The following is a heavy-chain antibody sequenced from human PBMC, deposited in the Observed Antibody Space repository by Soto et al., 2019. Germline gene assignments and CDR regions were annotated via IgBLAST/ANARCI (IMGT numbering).Heavy chain of an antibody. V-gene: IGHV7-4-1*01. CDR3: ASLGSKGALDI. D-gene: IGHD6-13*01. Sequence: QVQLVQSGSELKKPGASVKVSCKASGYTFTSYAMNWVRQAPGQGLEWMGWINTNTGNPTYAQGFTGRFVFSLDSSVSIEPLHICSLMGEDTAVYYNASLGSKGALDIWGKGTMVTVSS. J-gene: IGHJ3*02. CDR1: GYTFTSYA. CDR2: INTNTGNP.